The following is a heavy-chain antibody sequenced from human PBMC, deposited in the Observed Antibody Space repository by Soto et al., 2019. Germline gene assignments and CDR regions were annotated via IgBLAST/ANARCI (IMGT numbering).Heavy chain of an antibody. J-gene: IGHJ3*02. D-gene: IGHD5-18*01. CDR3: ARGDTPMITGMDSFDI. CDR2: IKQDGTGK. V-gene: IGHV3-7*01. CDR1: GFTFSRYW. Sequence: GWSLRLSCAASGFTFSRYWMNWVRQAPGKGLEWVANIKQDGTGKNYVDSVKGRFTISRDNARNSLYLQMDSLRAEDTAVYFCARGDTPMITGMDSFDIWGQGTMVTVSS.